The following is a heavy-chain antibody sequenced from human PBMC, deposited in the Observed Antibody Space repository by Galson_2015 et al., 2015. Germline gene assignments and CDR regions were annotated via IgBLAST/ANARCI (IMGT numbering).Heavy chain of an antibody. J-gene: IGHJ4*03. CDR2: IIPIFGTA. D-gene: IGHD2-15*01. CDR3: ARDLAHRSCSVGSCSDY. CDR1: GGTFSSYA. V-gene: IGHV1-69*13. Sequence: SVKVSCKASGGTFSSYAISWVRQAPGQGLEWMGGIIPIFGTANYAQKFQGRVTITADESTSTAYMELSSLRSEDTAVYYCARDLAHRSCSVGSCSDYWGHGTLVTVSS.